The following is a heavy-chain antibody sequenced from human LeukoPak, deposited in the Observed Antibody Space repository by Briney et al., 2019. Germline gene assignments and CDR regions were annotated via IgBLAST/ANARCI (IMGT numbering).Heavy chain of an antibody. J-gene: IGHJ3*02. CDR3: ARSRGAFEI. V-gene: IGHV1-69*06. CDR2: ILPIIGAT. Sequence: ASVKVSCKASGGMFSSYVITWVRQAPGQGLEWMGGILPIIGATDYAQKLQGRVTITADNSMTTAYMELSSLRSDDTAVYFCARSRGAFEIWGQGTVVTVSS. CDR1: GGMFSSYV. D-gene: IGHD5-24*01.